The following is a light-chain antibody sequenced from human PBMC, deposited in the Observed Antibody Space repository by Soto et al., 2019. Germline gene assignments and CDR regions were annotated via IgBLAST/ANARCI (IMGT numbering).Light chain of an antibody. J-gene: IGLJ3*02. V-gene: IGLV1-47*01. Sequence: QSVLTQPPSASGTPGQRVTISCSGSSSNIGSQYVYWYQQLPGTAPKVLIYRNDQRPSGVPDRFSGSKSGTSASLAISGLRSEDEADYSCAAWAGSLGAWLFAGGTKVTVL. CDR1: SSNIGSQY. CDR3: AAWAGSLGAWL. CDR2: RND.